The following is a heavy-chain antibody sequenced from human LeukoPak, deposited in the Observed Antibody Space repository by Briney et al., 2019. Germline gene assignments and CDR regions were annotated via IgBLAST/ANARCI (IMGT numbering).Heavy chain of an antibody. V-gene: IGHV4-34*01. Sequence: PSETLSPTCAVYGGSFSGYYWSWFRQPPGEGLEWIGEINHSGSTNYNPSLKSRVTISVDTSKNQFSLKLSSVTAADTAVYYCARVNYYGSGSYNDYWGQGTLVTVSS. D-gene: IGHD3-10*01. CDR1: GGSFSGYY. CDR2: INHSGST. J-gene: IGHJ4*02. CDR3: ARVNYYGSGSYNDY.